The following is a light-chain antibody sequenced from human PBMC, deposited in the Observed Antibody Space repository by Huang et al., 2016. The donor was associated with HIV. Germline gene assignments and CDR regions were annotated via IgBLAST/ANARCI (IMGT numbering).Light chain of an antibody. CDR1: QSISSY. J-gene: IGKJ2*01. CDR2: AAT. V-gene: IGKV1-39*01. CDR3: QQTYITPLT. Sequence: DIQMTQSPSSLSASVGDRVTITCRASQSISSYLNWYQQKPGTAPKVLIYAATSVQSGVPSRFSGSGAGTDFTLTINNLQPEDSATYYCQQTYITPLTFGQGPSWRSN.